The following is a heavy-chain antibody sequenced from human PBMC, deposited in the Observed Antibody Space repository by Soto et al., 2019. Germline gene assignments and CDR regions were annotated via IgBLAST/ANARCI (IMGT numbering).Heavy chain of an antibody. D-gene: IGHD6-13*01. Sequence: EVQLVESGGGLVRPGRSLRLSCAASGFTFDDYVMHWVRQAPGKGLEWVSSISWDSGSIDYADSVKGRFTISRDNAKNSLYLQTNSLRTEDTAFYYCAKDRGWGGAPGTLWDFDLWGRGTLVTVSS. CDR1: GFTFDDYV. V-gene: IGHV3-9*01. CDR2: ISWDSGSI. CDR3: AKDRGWGGAPGTLWDFDL. J-gene: IGHJ2*01.